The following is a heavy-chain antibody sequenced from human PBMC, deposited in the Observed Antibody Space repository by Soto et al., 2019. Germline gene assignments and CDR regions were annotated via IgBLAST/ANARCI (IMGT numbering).Heavy chain of an antibody. J-gene: IGHJ4*02. Sequence: ASVKVSCKASGYPYTSYGITWVRQAPGQGLEWMGWISADNGNTKYAQNLQGRVTMTTDTSTSTAYMELRSLRFDDTAVYYCARSYGDLPDYWSQGTLVTVSS. CDR1: GYPYTSYG. CDR3: ARSYGDLPDY. V-gene: IGHV1-18*01. D-gene: IGHD2-21*02. CDR2: ISADNGNT.